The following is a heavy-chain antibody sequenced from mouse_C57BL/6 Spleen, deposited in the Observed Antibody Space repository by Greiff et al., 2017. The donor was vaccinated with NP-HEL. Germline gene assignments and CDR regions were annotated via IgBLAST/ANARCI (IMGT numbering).Heavy chain of an antibody. D-gene: IGHD1-1*01. Sequence: EVQGVESGGGLVKPGGSLKLSCAASGFTFSSYAMSWVRQTPEKRLEWVATISDGGSYTYYPDNVKGRFTISRDNAKNNLYLQMSHLKSEDTAMYYCARERGSITFDYWGQGTTLTVSS. V-gene: IGHV5-4*01. J-gene: IGHJ2*01. CDR2: ISDGGSYT. CDR1: GFTFSSYA. CDR3: ARERGSITFDY.